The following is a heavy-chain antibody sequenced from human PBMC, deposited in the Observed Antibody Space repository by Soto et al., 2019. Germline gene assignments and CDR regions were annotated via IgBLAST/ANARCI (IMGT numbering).Heavy chain of an antibody. Sequence: QVQLVQSGAEVKKPGASVKVSCKASGYTFTSYDISWVRQAPGQGLEWMGWISTYNGNTNYAQKLQGRVTMTTDTATSTDYMELRSLRADDTAVYCCERGMGQPVAYWGQGTLVTASS. CDR2: ISTYNGNT. CDR1: GYTFTSYD. J-gene: IGHJ4*02. V-gene: IGHV1-18*01. CDR3: ERGMGQPVAY. D-gene: IGHD3-16*01.